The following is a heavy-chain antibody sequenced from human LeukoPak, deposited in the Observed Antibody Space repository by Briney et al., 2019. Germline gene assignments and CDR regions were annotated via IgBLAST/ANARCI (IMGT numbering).Heavy chain of an antibody. CDR2: ISSSSSYT. D-gene: IGHD5-18*01. V-gene: IGHV3-11*06. CDR3: ARVGERGYSYGYYFDY. J-gene: IGHJ4*02. Sequence: GGSLRLSCAASGFTFSDYYMSWIRQAPGKGLEWVSYISSSSSYTNYADSVKGRFTISRDNAKNSLYLQMNSLRAEDTAVYYCARVGERGYSYGYYFDYWGQGTLVTVSS. CDR1: GFTFSDYY.